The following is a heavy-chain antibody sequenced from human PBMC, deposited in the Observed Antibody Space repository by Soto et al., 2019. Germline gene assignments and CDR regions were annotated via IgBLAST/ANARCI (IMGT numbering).Heavy chain of an antibody. CDR1: AFTFSNYY. Sequence: EVQLVASGGGLVQPGGSLRLSCAASAFTFSNYYMGWVRQAPGKGLEWLANIKEDGSDKYYVDSVKGRFTISRDNAKSSLYLQMNSLRAEDTAVYYCARWIRGTVGYWGQGPLVTVSS. V-gene: IGHV3-7*01. D-gene: IGHD3-10*01. J-gene: IGHJ4*02. CDR2: IKEDGSDK. CDR3: ARWIRGTVGY.